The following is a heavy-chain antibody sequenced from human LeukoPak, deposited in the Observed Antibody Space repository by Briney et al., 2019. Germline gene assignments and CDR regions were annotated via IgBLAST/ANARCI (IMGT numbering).Heavy chain of an antibody. J-gene: IGHJ4*02. Sequence: GGSLRLSCTASGFTFGDYAMSWFRQAPGKGLEWVGFIRSKAYGGTTEYAASVKGRFTISRDDSKGIAYLQMNSLKTEDTAVYYCTKGTRFLGLVPDYRGQGTLVTVSS. V-gene: IGHV3-49*03. D-gene: IGHD6-6*01. CDR2: IRSKAYGGTT. CDR3: TKGTRFLGLVPDY. CDR1: GFTFGDYA.